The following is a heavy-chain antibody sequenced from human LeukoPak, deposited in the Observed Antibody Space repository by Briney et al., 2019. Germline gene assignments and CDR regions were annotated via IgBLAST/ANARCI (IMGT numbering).Heavy chain of an antibody. CDR3: ARVWLGVTMTVGFDI. Sequence: GASVKLSRKASGYTFSDYYIHWVRQAPGQGLEWMGWINPNSGGTNYTQNFQGRVAMTRDTSISTAYMELSGLRSHDTAVYYCARVWLGVTMTVGFDIWGQGAVVTVSS. D-gene: IGHD3-22*01. V-gene: IGHV1-2*02. CDR2: INPNSGGT. J-gene: IGHJ3*02. CDR1: GYTFSDYY.